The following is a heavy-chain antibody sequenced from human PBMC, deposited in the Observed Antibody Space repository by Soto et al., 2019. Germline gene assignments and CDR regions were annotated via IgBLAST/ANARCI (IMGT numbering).Heavy chain of an antibody. CDR2: INHSGST. D-gene: IGHD1-1*01. J-gene: IGHJ4*02. CDR3: ARLATRYYFDY. CDR1: GGSFSGYY. Sequence: PSETLSLTCAVYGGSFSGYYRTWIRQPPGTGLEWIGEINHSGSTNYNPSLKSRVTISVDTSKNQFSLKMSSVTAADTAVYYCARLATRYYFDYWGQGTLVTVSS. V-gene: IGHV4-34*01.